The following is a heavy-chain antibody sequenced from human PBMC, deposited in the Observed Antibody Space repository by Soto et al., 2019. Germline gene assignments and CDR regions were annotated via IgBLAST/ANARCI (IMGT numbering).Heavy chain of an antibody. J-gene: IGHJ4*02. CDR3: ARDSDHYYYDSSGYHLDD. Sequence: PGGSLRLSCAASGFTFSSYGMHWVRQAPGKGLEWVAVIWYDGSNKYYADSVKGRFTISRDNSKNTLYLQMNSLRAEDTAVYYCARDSDHYYYDSSGYHLDDWGQGTLVTVSS. D-gene: IGHD3-22*01. V-gene: IGHV3-33*01. CDR2: IWYDGSNK. CDR1: GFTFSSYG.